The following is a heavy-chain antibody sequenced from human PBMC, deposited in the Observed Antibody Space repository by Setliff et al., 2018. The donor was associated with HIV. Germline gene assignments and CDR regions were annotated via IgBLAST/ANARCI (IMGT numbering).Heavy chain of an antibody. J-gene: IGHJ4*02. CDR3: ARGSSSWPSYFDY. Sequence: GGSLRLSCAASGFTFSSYSMNWVRQAPGKGLEWVSSISSSSSYIYYADSVKGRFTISRDNAKNSLYLQMNSLRAEDTAVYYCARGSSSWPSYFDYWGQGTLVTVSS. V-gene: IGHV3-21*01. CDR1: GFTFSSYS. D-gene: IGHD6-13*01. CDR2: ISSSSSYI.